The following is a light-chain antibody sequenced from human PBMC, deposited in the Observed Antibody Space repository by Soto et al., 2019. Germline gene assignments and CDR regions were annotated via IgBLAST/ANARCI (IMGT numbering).Light chain of an antibody. CDR2: EVS. J-gene: IGLJ1*01. CDR1: SSDVGGFNY. CDR3: SSYASTYV. V-gene: IGLV2-14*01. Sequence: QSVLTQPASVSGSPGQSITISCTGTSSDVGGFNYVSWYQQHPDKAPKLMIFEVSNRPSGVSNRFSGSKSGNTASLTISGLQAEDEAHYYCSSYASTYVFGTGTKVTVL.